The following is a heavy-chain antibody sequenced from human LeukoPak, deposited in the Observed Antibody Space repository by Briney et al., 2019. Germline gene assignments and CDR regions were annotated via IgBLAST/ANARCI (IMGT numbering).Heavy chain of an antibody. J-gene: IGHJ4*02. CDR2: ISWNSGSI. CDR1: GFTFDDYA. D-gene: IGHD6-19*01. V-gene: IGHV3-9*03. CDR3: AKSYSSGWYYFDY. Sequence: GGSLRLSCAASGFTFDDYAMHWVRQAPGKGLEWVSGISWNSGSIGYADSVKGRFTISSDNAKNSLYLQMNSLRAEDMALYYCAKSYSSGWYYFDYWGQGTLVTVSS.